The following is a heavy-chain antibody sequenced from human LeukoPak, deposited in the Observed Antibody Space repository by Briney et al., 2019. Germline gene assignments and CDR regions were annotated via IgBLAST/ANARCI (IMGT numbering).Heavy chain of an antibody. V-gene: IGHV5-51*01. CDR3: ARPNITSYYDSRGYDAFDV. Sequence: GESLKISCKGSGYRFNAYWIAWVRQMPGKGLEWMGIIYPDDSDTRYSPSFQGQVTISADKSVRTAYLQWRSLKASDTAMYYCARPNITSYYDSRGYDAFDVWGQGTMVTVSS. D-gene: IGHD3-22*01. CDR2: IYPDDSDT. J-gene: IGHJ3*01. CDR1: GYRFNAYW.